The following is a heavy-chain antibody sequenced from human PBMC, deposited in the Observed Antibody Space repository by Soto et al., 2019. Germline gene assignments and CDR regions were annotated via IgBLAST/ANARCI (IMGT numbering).Heavy chain of an antibody. D-gene: IGHD1-1*01. V-gene: IGHV3-23*01. CDR2: ILVGGST. J-gene: IGHJ3*02. Sequence: WGSLLISCAFSVFICSIYDMSWVRQAPGKGLEWVSTILVGGSTHYEDAVKGRFTISRDTSKNTVYLQMNSLTAGDTAVYYCAKATATSGGAFEIYGQGTMVTVSS. CDR1: VFICSIYD. CDR3: AKATATSGGAFEI.